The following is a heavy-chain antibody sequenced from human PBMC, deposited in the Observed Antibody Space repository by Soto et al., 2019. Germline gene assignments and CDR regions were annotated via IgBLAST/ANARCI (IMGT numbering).Heavy chain of an antibody. D-gene: IGHD2-2*01. Sequence: GGSLRLSCAASGFTFSSYGMHWVRQAPGKGLEWVAVIWYDGSNKYYADSVKGRFTISRDNSKKTLYLQMNSLRAEDTAVYYCARDYCSSTSCYVDYWGQGTLVTVSS. J-gene: IGHJ4*02. CDR1: GFTFSSYG. CDR3: ARDYCSSTSCYVDY. V-gene: IGHV3-33*01. CDR2: IWYDGSNK.